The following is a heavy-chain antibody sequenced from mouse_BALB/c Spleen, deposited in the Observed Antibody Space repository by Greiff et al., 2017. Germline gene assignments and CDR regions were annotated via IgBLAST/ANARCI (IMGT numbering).Heavy chain of an antibody. V-gene: IGHV5-17*02. J-gene: IGHJ3*01. Sequence: EVKLVESGGGLVQPGGSRKLSCAASGFTFSSFGMHWVRQAPEKGLEWVAYISSGSSTIYYADTVKGRFTISRDNPKNTLFLQMTSLRSEDTAMYYCAVEFAYWGQGTLVTVSA. CDR3: AVEFAY. CDR2: ISSGSSTI. D-gene: IGHD1-1*01. CDR1: GFTFSSFG.